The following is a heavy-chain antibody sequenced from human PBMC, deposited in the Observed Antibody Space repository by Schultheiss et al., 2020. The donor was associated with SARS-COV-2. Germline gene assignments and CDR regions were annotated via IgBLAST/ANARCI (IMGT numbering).Heavy chain of an antibody. D-gene: IGHD6-6*01. V-gene: IGHV1-18*04. CDR1: GYTFTSYD. CDR3: ARGRRSQLVRSSLSDLFDP. CDR2: ISVKNGNT. J-gene: IGHJ5*02. Sequence: ASVKVSCKASGYTFTSYDISWVRQAPGQGLEWMGWISVKNGNTNYAQKLQGRVTMTTDTSTTTAYMELRSLRSDDTAVYYCARGRRSQLVRSSLSDLFDPCGQGPLFIVSS.